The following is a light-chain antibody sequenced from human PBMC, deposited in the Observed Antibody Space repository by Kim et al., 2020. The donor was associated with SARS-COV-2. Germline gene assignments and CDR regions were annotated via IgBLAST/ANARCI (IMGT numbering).Light chain of an antibody. CDR1: QSVSSN. Sequence: EIVMTQSPAPLSVSPGERATLSCRARQSVSSNLAWYQQKPGQAPRLLIYGASTRATGIPARFSGSGSGTEFTLTISSLQSEDFAFYYCRQYNNWPRTFGQGTKVDIK. CDR2: GAS. V-gene: IGKV3-15*01. CDR3: RQYNNWPRT. J-gene: IGKJ1*01.